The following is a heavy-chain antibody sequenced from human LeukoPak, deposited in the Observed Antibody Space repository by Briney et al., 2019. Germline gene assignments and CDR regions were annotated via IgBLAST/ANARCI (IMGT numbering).Heavy chain of an antibody. J-gene: IGHJ4*02. CDR1: GGSISSSSYY. V-gene: IGHV4-39*01. Sequence: PSETLSLTCTVSGGSISSSSYYSGWIRQPPGKGLEWIGSIYYSGSTYYNPSLKSRVTISVDTSKNQFSLKLSSVTAADTAVYYCARQWWELLSFDYWGQGTLVTVSS. D-gene: IGHD1-26*01. CDR3: ARQWWELLSFDY. CDR2: IYYSGST.